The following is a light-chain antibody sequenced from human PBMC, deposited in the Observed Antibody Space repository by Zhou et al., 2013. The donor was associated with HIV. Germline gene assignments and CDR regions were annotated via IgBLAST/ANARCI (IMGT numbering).Light chain of an antibody. J-gene: IGKJ1*01. V-gene: IGKV3-20*01. CDR1: QNIAGNY. Sequence: EIVLTQSPGTLSLSPGERGTLSCRASQNIAGNYLAWYQQKPGQAPRLLIYGASTKTTGIPDRFSGSGSGTDFTLTISRLELEDFAVYYCQHYGNSPSFGQGTKVEI. CDR3: QHYGNSPS. CDR2: GAS.